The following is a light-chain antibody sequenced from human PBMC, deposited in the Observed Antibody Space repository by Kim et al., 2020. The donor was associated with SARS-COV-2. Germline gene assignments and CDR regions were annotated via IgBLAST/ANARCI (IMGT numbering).Light chain of an antibody. CDR2: DVS. V-gene: IGLV2-11*01. CDR3: CSYAGSYGVV. J-gene: IGLJ2*01. Sequence: QSVTISRTETRGDVVGYKYVSWYQQHPGKAPKLMIYDVSKRPSGVPDRFSGSKSGNTASLTISGLQAEDEADYYCCSYAGSYGVVFGGGTKLTVL. CDR1: RGDVVGYKY.